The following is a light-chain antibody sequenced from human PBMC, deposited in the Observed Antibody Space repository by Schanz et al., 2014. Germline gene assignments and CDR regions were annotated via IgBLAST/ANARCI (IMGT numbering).Light chain of an antibody. J-gene: IGKJ3*01. Sequence: EMVMTQSPPTLSVSPGERVTLSCRASQSVSNNYLAWFQQKPGQAPRLLIYGASSRATGIPDRFSGSGSGTDFTLTISRLEPEDFAVFYCQQYGSSPFTFGPGTKVDIK. CDR3: QQYGSSPFT. CDR2: GAS. V-gene: IGKV3-20*01. CDR1: QSVSNNY.